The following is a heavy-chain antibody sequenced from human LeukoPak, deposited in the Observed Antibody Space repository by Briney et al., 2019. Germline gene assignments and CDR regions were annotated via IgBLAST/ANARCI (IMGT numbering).Heavy chain of an antibody. Sequence: SVKVSCKASGGTFSSYAINWVRQAPGQGLEWMGGIIPIFGTANYAQKFQGRVTITADESTSTAYMELSSMRSEDTAVYYCATEEIGGAHYWGQGTLVTVSS. CDR3: ATEEIGGAHY. D-gene: IGHD3-16*01. V-gene: IGHV1-69*13. CDR2: IIPIFGTA. CDR1: GGTFSSYA. J-gene: IGHJ4*02.